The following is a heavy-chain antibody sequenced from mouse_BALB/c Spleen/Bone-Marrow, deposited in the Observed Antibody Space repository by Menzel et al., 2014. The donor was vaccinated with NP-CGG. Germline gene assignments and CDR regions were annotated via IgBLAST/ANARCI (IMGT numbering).Heavy chain of an antibody. J-gene: IGHJ4*01. CDR2: IDPANGNT. Sequence: DVHLVESGAELVKPGASVKLSCTASGFNIKDTYMHWVKQRPEQGLDWIGRIDPANGNTKYDPKSQGKATITADTSSNAAYLRLSSLTSEDTAVYYCAREDYGNSYAMDYWGQGTSVTVSS. CDR3: AREDYGNSYAMDY. V-gene: IGHV14-3*02. D-gene: IGHD2-1*01. CDR1: GFNIKDTY.